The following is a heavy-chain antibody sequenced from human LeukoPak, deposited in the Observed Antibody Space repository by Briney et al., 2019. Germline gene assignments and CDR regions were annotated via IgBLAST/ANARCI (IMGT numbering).Heavy chain of an antibody. CDR1: GGSFSGYY. CDR2: INHSGST. CDR3: ARGRSGYDY. J-gene: IGHJ4*02. D-gene: IGHD5-18*01. Sequence: PSETLSLTRAVYGGSFSGYYWSWIRQPPGKGLEWIGEINHSGSTNYNPSLKSRVTISVDTSKNQFSLKLSSVTAADTAVYYCARGRSGYDYWGQGTLVTVSS. V-gene: IGHV4-34*01.